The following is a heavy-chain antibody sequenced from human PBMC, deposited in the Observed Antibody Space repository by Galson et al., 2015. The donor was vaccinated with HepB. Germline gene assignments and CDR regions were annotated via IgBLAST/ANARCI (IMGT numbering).Heavy chain of an antibody. CDR1: GFTFSYYA. CDR2: ITPSGDNT. D-gene: IGHD6-19*01. V-gene: IGHV3-23*01. J-gene: IGHJ4*02. CDR3: AKVFPEKVDGWYRQALYYFDS. Sequence: SLRLSCAASGFTFSYYAMSWVRQAPGKGLEWISAITPSGDNTYSADSMKGRFTISRDSSRNTLFLQMNNLRADDTAIYFCAKVFPEKVDGWYRQALYYFDSWGQGTRVTVSS.